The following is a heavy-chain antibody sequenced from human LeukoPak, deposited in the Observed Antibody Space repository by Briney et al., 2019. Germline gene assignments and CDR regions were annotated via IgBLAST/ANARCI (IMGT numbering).Heavy chain of an antibody. J-gene: IGHJ4*02. D-gene: IGHD1-1*01. CDR1: GFTLSDYW. Sequence: GSLRLSCAASGFTLSDYWMSGVRQAPGKGLEWVANMDQDGSEENYVDSVKGRFTISRDDAKNSLYLQMSSLRAEDTAVYYCARESTEERPGCWGQGTLVTVSS. CDR2: MDQDGSEE. CDR3: ARESTEERPGC. V-gene: IGHV3-7*01.